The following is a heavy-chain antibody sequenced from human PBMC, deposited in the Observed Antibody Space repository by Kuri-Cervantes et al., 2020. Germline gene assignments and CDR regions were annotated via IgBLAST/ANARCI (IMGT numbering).Heavy chain of an antibody. CDR1: GYSISSGYY. Sequence: SETLSLTCAVSGYSISSGYYWGWIRQPPGKGLEWIGSIYHSGSTYYNPSLKSRVTISVDTSKNQFSLKLSSVTVADTAVYYCARAPFDWRFDYWGQGTLVTVSS. D-gene: IGHD3-9*01. J-gene: IGHJ4*02. CDR2: IYHSGST. V-gene: IGHV4-38-2*01. CDR3: ARAPFDWRFDY.